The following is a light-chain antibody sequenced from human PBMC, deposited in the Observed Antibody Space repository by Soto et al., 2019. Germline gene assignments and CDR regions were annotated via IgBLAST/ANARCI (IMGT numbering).Light chain of an antibody. J-gene: IGKJ1*01. CDR2: AAS. CDR1: QGISSY. V-gene: IGKV1-8*01. CDR3: QQYNSYSWT. Sequence: ALRMTQSPSSLSASTGDRVTITCRASQGISSYLAWYQQKPGKAPKLLIYAASTLQSGVPSRFSGGGSGTEFTLTISSLQPDDFATYYCQQYNSYSWTFGQGTKVDIK.